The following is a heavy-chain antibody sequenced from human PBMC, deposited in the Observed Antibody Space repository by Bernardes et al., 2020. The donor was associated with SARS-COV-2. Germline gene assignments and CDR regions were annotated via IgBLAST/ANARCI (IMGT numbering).Heavy chain of an antibody. CDR1: GYSISSGYY. V-gene: IGHV4-38-2*02. CDR2: IYHSGST. CDR3: ARDGSSDYDQPDAFDI. D-gene: IGHD4-17*01. J-gene: IGHJ3*02. Sequence: SETLSLTCAVSGYSISSGYYWGWIRQPPGKGLEWIGSIYHSGSTYYNPSLKSRVTISVDTSKNQFSLKLSSVTAADTAVYYCARDGSSDYDQPDAFDIWGQGTMVTVSS.